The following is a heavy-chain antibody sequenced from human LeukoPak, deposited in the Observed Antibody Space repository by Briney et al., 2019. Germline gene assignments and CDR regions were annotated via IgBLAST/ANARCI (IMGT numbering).Heavy chain of an antibody. D-gene: IGHD6-19*01. V-gene: IGHV4-59*12. Sequence: SETLSLTCTVSGGSISSYYWSWIRQPPGKGLEWIGYIYYSGSPNYNPSLKSRVTISVDTSKNQFSLKLSSVTAADTAVYYCASHWGFGSGRYDYWGQGILVTVSS. CDR1: GGSISSYY. CDR2: IYYSGSP. J-gene: IGHJ4*02. CDR3: ASHWGFGSGRYDY.